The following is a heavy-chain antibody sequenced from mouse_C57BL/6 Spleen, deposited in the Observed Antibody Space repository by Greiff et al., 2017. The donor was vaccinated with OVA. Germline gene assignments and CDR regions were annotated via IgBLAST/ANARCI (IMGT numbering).Heavy chain of an antibody. V-gene: IGHV3-3*01. CDR1: GFSINSDCY. Sequence: VQLQQSGPSLVRPSQTLSLTCTVTGFSINSDCYWIWIRQFPGNKLEYIGYTFYSGITYYNPSLESRTYITRDTSKNQFSLKLSSVTTEDTATYYCAREGGQLRGYYAMDYWGQGTSVTVSS. J-gene: IGHJ4*01. D-gene: IGHD3-2*02. CDR3: AREGGQLRGYYAMDY. CDR2: TFYSGIT.